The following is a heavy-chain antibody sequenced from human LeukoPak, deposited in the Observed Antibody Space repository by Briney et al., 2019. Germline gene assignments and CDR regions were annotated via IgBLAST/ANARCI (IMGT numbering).Heavy chain of an antibody. CDR3: ARGDDRAPGTYYGMDV. J-gene: IGHJ6*02. CDR2: ISGSGGST. V-gene: IGHV3-23*01. CDR1: GFTFSSYA. Sequence: GGSLRLSCAASGFTFSSYAMSWVRQAPGKGLEWVSAISGSGGSTYYADSVKGRFTISRDNSKNTLYLQMNSLRAEDTAVYYCARGDDRAPGTYYGMDVWGQGTTVTVSS. D-gene: IGHD3-9*01.